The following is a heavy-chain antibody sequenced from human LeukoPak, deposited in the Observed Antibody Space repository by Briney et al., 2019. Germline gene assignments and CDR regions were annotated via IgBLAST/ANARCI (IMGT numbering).Heavy chain of an antibody. J-gene: IGHJ4*02. CDR2: VTNTGGNT. D-gene: IGHD2-2*01. CDR3: AKDLRYIVVVPAASVGDY. Sequence: GGSLRLSCVASGFSFSDHGMTWVRQAPGKGPEGVADVTNTGGNTNHADSVKGRFTISRDNSKNTLYLQMNSLRAEDTAVYYCAKDLRYIVVVPAASVGDYWGQGTLVTVSS. V-gene: IGHV3-23*01. CDR1: GFSFSDHG.